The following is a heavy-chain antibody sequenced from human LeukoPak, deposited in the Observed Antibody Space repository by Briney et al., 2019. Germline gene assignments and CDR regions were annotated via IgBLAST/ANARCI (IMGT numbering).Heavy chain of an antibody. CDR3: ARFPVRGYTYGSVIHHMDV. J-gene: IGHJ6*02. Sequence: SVKVSCKASGGAFNTYAITWVRQAPGRGLEWTGRIIPILDVADYAQQFQGRVTISADRSTSTVYMDLSSLRSEDTATYYCARFPVRGYTYGSVIHHMDVWGQGTTVTVSS. V-gene: IGHV1-69*04. CDR2: IIPILDVA. D-gene: IGHD5-18*01. CDR1: GGAFNTYA.